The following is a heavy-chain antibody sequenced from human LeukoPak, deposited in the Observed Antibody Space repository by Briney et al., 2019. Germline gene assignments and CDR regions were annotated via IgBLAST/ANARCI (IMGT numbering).Heavy chain of an antibody. Sequence: PGGSLRLSCTASGFAFSSYAMSWVRQAPGAGLEWVSAIDGGGGRTWHADSVRGRFTISRDNSKNTLFMQMNSLRAEDTAVYYCAKDFYDSSGSRYDYWGRGTLVTVSS. CDR2: IDGGGGRT. CDR3: AKDFYDSSGSRYDY. CDR1: GFAFSSYA. V-gene: IGHV3-23*01. J-gene: IGHJ4*02. D-gene: IGHD3-22*01.